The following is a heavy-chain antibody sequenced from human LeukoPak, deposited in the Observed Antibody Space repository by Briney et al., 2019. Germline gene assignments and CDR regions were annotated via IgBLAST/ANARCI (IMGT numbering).Heavy chain of an antibody. J-gene: IGHJ2*01. CDR2: IYYAGSS. CDR3: ARGNSNGWLFWYFHL. CDR1: GGSISSSSYY. D-gene: IGHD6-19*01. Sequence: PSETLSLTCAVSGGSISSSSYYWGWIRQPPGKGLEYIGSIYYAGSSYYNPSLKSRLTTSVDTSKNQFSLRLSSVTAADTAVYFCARGNSNGWLFWYFHLWGRGTLVTVAS. V-gene: IGHV4-39*07.